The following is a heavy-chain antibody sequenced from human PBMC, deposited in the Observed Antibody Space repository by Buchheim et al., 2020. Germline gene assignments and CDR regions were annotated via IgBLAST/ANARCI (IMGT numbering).Heavy chain of an antibody. Sequence: QLQLQESGPGLLKPSETLSLTCAVYGGSFSGYYWSWIRQPPGKGLEWIGEINHSGSTNYNPSLKSRVTISVDTSKNQFSLKLSSVTAADTAVYYCARGLSTGHFDYWGQGTL. CDR3: ARGLSTGHFDY. CDR2: INHSGST. D-gene: IGHD3-3*02. CDR1: GGSFSGYY. V-gene: IGHV4-34*01. J-gene: IGHJ4*02.